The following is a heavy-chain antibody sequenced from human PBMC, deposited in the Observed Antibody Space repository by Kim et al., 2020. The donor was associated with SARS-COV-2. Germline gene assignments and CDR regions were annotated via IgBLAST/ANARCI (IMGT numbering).Heavy chain of an antibody. D-gene: IGHD3-10*01. CDR3: TGLLWFGELVH. CDR2: T. V-gene: IGHV3-15*01. Sequence: TDYAAPVKGRLTISRDDSKSTLYLQMNSLKTEDTAVYYCTGLLWFGELVHWGQGTLVTVSS. J-gene: IGHJ4*02.